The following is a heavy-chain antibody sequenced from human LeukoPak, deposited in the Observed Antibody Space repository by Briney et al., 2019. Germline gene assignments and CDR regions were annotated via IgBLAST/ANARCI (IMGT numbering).Heavy chain of an antibody. J-gene: IGHJ4*02. CDR2: ISGSAGST. Sequence: PGGSLRLSCAASGFTFSGYAMSWARQAPGKGLEWVSAISGSAGSTYYADSVKGRFTISRDNSKNTLYLQMNSLRAEDTAVYYCAKGSRKTTVTDFDCWGQGTLVTVSS. D-gene: IGHD4-17*01. CDR3: AKGSRKTTVTDFDC. CDR1: GFTFSGYA. V-gene: IGHV3-23*01.